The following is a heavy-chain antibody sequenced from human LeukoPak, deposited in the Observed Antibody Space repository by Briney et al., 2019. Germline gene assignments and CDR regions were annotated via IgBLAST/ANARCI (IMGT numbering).Heavy chain of an antibody. CDR2: IIPIFGTA. J-gene: IGHJ6*03. V-gene: IGHV1-69*06. D-gene: IGHD1-26*01. CDR3: ARDGSGSYTYYYYYYMDV. Sequence: SVKVSCKASGGTFSSYAISWVRQAPGQGLEWMGGIIPIFGTANYAQKFQGRVTITADKSTSTAYMELSSLRSEDTAVYYCARDGSGSYTYYYYYYMDVWGKGTTVTVSS. CDR1: GGTFSSYA.